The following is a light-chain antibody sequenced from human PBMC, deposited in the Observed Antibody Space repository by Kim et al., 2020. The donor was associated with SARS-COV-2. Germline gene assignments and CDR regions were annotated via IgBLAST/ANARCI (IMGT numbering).Light chain of an antibody. J-gene: IGLJ1*01. CDR1: SSDVGGYNS. CDR3: SSYAGSKSTV. Sequence: GQSVTISCTGTSSDVGGYNSVSWYQQHPGTAPKLMIYEVTKRPSGVPNRFSGSKSGNTASLTVSGLQAEDEADYYCSSYAGSKSTVFGTGTKVTVL. V-gene: IGLV2-8*01. CDR2: EVT.